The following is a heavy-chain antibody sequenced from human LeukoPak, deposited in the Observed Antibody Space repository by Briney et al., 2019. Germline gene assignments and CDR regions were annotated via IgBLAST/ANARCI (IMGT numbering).Heavy chain of an antibody. J-gene: IGHJ6*02. D-gene: IGHD2-8*02. V-gene: IGHV3-33*01. CDR2: IWYDGSNK. CDR3: ARETGLVYYYCGMDV. Sequence: GGSLRLSCAASGFTFSSYGMHWVRQAPGKGLEWVAVIWYDGSNKYYADSVKGRFTISRDNSKNTLYLQMNSLRAEDTAVYYCARETGLVYYYCGMDVWGQGTTVTVSS. CDR1: GFTFSSYG.